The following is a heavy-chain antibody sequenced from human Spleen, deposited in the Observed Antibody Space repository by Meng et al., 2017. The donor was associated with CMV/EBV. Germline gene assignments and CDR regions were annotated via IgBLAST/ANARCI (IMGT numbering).Heavy chain of an antibody. CDR1: GFTFSDYY. Sequence: GESLKISCAASGFTFSDYYMNWIRQAPGKGLEWVSHISSSGSTRYYADSVKGRFTISRDNAKNSLYLQMISLRAEDTAVYYCATFGHCSGGSCFTYNYYGMDVWGQGTTVTVSS. CDR3: ATFGHCSGGSCFTYNYYGMDV. CDR2: ISSSGSTR. V-gene: IGHV3-11*01. D-gene: IGHD2-15*01. J-gene: IGHJ6*02.